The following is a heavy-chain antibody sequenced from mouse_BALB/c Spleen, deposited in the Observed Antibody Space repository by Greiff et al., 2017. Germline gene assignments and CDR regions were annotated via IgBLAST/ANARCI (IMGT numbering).Heavy chain of an antibody. CDR3: ARGRTITTQGAMDY. CDR1: GYTFTSYW. CDR2: IYPGDGDT. J-gene: IGHJ4*01. V-gene: IGHV1-87*01. Sequence: VQLQQSGAELARPGASVKLSCKASGYTFTSYWMQWVKQRPGQGLEWIGAIYPGDGDTRYTQKFKGKATLTADKSSSTAYMQLSSLASEDSAVYYCARGRTITTQGAMDYWGQGTSVTVSS. D-gene: IGHD1-2*01.